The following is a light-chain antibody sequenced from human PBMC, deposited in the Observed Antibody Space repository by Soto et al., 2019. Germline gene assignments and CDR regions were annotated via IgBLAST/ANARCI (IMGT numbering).Light chain of an antibody. V-gene: IGKV3D-20*02. Sequence: EIVLTQSPGTLSLSPGERATLSCRASQSVSSSYLAWYQQKPGQAPRLLIYDASNRATGIPARFSGSGSGTDFTLTISSLEPEDFAVYYCKQRSNWPPTFGQGTKVDI. CDR2: DAS. CDR1: QSVSSSY. J-gene: IGKJ1*01. CDR3: KQRSNWPPT.